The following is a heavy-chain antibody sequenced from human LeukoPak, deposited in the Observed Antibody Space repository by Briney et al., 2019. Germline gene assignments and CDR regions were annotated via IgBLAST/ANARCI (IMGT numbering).Heavy chain of an antibody. CDR1: GYTFTGYY. J-gene: IGHJ5*02. V-gene: IGHV1-2*02. Sequence: ASVKVSCKASGYTFTGYYMHWVRQAPGQGLEWMGWINPNSGGTNYAQKLQGRVTMTTDTSTSTAYMELRSLRSDDTAVYYCARVVATITVNWFDPWGQGTLVTVSS. CDR2: INPNSGGT. CDR3: ARVVATITVNWFDP. D-gene: IGHD5-12*01.